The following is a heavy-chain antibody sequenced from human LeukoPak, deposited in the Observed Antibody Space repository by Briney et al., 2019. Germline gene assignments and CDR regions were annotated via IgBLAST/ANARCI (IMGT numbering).Heavy chain of an antibody. CDR1: GGSINSTRYY. Sequence: SETLSLTCTVSGGSINSTRYYWGWIRQPPGKGLEWIGSIYYSGDTHYNPSLRSRVTISVDTSKNQFSLRVHSMTAADTSFYYCATGSMTTRYYYYFHMGVWGTGTTVTVSS. CDR3: ATGSMTTRYYYYFHMGV. CDR2: IYYSGDT. J-gene: IGHJ6*03. D-gene: IGHD4-11*01. V-gene: IGHV4-39*01.